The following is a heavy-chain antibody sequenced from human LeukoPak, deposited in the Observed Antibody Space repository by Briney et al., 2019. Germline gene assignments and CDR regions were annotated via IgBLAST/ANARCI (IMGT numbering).Heavy chain of an antibody. V-gene: IGHV3-23*01. CDR2: ISGSGDNT. CDR1: GFTFSSYA. J-gene: IGHJ4*02. Sequence: GGSLRLSCAASGFTFSSYAMSWVRQAPGKGLEWVPAISGSGDNTFYAGSVRGRFTISRDNSKNTLYLQMDSLRAEDTAIYYCTKDFRGSGYFFDYWGQGTLVTVSS. D-gene: IGHD3-10*01. CDR3: TKDFRGSGYFFDY.